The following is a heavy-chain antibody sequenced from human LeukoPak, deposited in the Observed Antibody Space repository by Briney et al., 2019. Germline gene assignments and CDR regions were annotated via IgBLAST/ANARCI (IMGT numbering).Heavy chain of an antibody. D-gene: IGHD6-19*01. CDR3: ARGRSGSSSGWPKRYYFDY. CDR2: INHSGST. J-gene: IGHJ4*02. CDR1: GGSFSGYY. Sequence: EPSETLSLTCAVYGGSFSGYYWSWIRQPPGKGLEWIGEINHSGSTNYNPSLKSRVTISVDKSKNQFSLNLSSVTAADTAVYYCARGRSGSSSGWPKRYYFDYWGQGTLVTVSS. V-gene: IGHV4-34*01.